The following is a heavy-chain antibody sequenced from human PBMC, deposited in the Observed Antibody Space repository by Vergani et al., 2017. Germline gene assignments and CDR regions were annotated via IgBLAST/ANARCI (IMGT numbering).Heavy chain of an antibody. V-gene: IGHV3-11*01. J-gene: IGHJ6*03. D-gene: IGHD5-18*01. CDR3: ARGPPQLWPSGYYYYYMDV. CDR2: IISSVSTI. Sequence: QVQLVESGGGLVKPGGSLRLSCAAPGFTFSDYYMCWIRQAPGKGLEWGSYIISSVSTIYYADSVKGRFTISRDNAKNSLYLQMNSLRAEDTAVYYCARGPPQLWPSGYYYYYMDVWGKGTTVTVSS. CDR1: GFTFSDYY.